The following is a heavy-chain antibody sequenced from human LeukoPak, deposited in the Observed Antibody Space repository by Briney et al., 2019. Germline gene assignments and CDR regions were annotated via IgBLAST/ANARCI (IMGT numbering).Heavy chain of an antibody. D-gene: IGHD3-10*01. V-gene: IGHV1-46*01. Sequence: ASVKVSCKASGYTFTSCYMHWVRQGPGQGIEWMGIINLSGGSTSYAKKFQARVTMTRDTSTSTVYMELSSLRSEGTAVYYCARPYNWNLIPMVRGVTDNAFDIWGQGTMVTVSS. CDR3: ARPYNWNLIPMVRGVTDNAFDI. CDR1: GYTFTSCY. CDR2: INLSGGST. J-gene: IGHJ3*02.